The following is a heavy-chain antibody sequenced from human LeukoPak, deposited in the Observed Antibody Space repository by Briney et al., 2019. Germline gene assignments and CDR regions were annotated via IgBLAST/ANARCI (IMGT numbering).Heavy chain of an antibody. CDR2: INHSGST. Sequence: SETLSLTCAVYGGSFSGYYWSWIRQPPGKGLEWIGEINHSGSTNYNPSLKSRVTISVDTSKNQFSLKLSSVTAADTAVYYYARGRRVGYLAVAGWAPDYWGQGTLVTVSS. CDR3: ARGRRVGYLAVAGWAPDY. V-gene: IGHV4-34*01. D-gene: IGHD6-19*01. J-gene: IGHJ4*02. CDR1: GGSFSGYY.